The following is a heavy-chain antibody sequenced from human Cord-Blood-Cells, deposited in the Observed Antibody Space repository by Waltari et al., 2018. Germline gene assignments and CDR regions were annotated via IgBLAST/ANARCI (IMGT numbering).Heavy chain of an antibody. J-gene: IGHJ2*01. V-gene: IGHV3-21*01. CDR1: GFTFSSYS. D-gene: IGHD5-12*01. CDR3: ARGTYSGYDYWYFDL. Sequence: EVQLVESGGGLVKPGGSLRLSCAASGFTFSSYSMNWVRQAPGKGRGWVSSISSSSSYIYYADAVKGRLTISRDNAKNSLYLQMNSLRAEDTAVYYCARGTYSGYDYWYFDLWGRGTLVTVSS. CDR2: ISSSSSYI.